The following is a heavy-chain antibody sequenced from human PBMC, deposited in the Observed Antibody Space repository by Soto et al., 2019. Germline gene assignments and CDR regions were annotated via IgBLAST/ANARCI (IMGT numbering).Heavy chain of an antibody. D-gene: IGHD4-4*01. J-gene: IGHJ4*02. V-gene: IGHV3-33*01. CDR1: GFTFSSYG. CDR2: IWYDGSNK. CDR3: ARDRTDYSNYFYFDY. Sequence: GGSLRLSCAASGFTFSSYGMHWVRQAPGKGLEWVAVIWYDGSNKYYADSVKGRFTISRDNSKNTLYLQMNSLRAEDTAVYYCARDRTDYSNYFYFDYWGQGTLVTVSS.